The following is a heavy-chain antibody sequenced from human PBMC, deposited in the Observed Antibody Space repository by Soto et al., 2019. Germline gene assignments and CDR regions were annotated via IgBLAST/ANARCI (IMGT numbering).Heavy chain of an antibody. D-gene: IGHD6-13*01. CDR2: INPNSGGT. J-gene: IGHJ6*02. CDR1: GYTFTGYY. Sequence: ASVKVSCKASGYTFTGYYMHWVRQAPGQGLEWMGWINPNSGGTNYAQKFQGWVTMTRDTSISTAYMELGRLRSDDTAVYYCARGSSGIAAAGTRGYYYGMDVWGQGTTVTVSS. CDR3: ARGSSGIAAAGTRGYYYGMDV. V-gene: IGHV1-2*04.